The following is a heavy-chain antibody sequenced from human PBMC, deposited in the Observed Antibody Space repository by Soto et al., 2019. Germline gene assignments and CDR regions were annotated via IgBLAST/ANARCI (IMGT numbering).Heavy chain of an antibody. J-gene: IGHJ3*02. D-gene: IGHD3-16*02. Sequence: GGSLRLSCAASGFTFSSYSVNWVRQAPGKGLEWVSYISSSSSTIYYADSVKGRFTISRDNAKNSLYLQMNSLRAEDTAVYYCAREGEDDYIWGSYRSDDAFDIWGQGTMVTVSS. CDR3: AREGEDDYIWGSYRSDDAFDI. V-gene: IGHV3-48*01. CDR1: GFTFSSYS. CDR2: ISSSSSTI.